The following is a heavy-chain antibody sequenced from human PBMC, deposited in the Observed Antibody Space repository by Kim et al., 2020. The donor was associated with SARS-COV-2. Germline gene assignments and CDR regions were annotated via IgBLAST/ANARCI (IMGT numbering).Heavy chain of an antibody. D-gene: IGHD3-10*01. CDR3: AKEGAGGYYYMDV. J-gene: IGHJ6*03. CDR1: GFTFSSYG. Sequence: GGSLRLSCAASGFTFSSYGMHWVRQAPGKGLEWVAVISYDGSNKYYADSVKGRFTISRDNSKNTLYLQMNSLRAEDTAVYYCAKEGAGGYYYMDVWGKGTTVTVSS. CDR2: ISYDGSNK. V-gene: IGHV3-30*18.